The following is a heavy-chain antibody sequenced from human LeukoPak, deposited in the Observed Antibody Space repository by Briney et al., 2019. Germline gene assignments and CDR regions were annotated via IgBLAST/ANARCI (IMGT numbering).Heavy chain of an antibody. D-gene: IGHD3-3*01. CDR3: VRGDDFWSRREYYFYGMDV. V-gene: IGHV3-30-3*01. CDR1: GFTFSSYA. Sequence: GGSLRLSCAASGFTFSSYAMHWVRQAPGKGLEWVAVISYDGSNKYYADSVKGRFTISRDNAKNSLYLQMTSLRAEDTAVYYCVRGDDFWSRREYYFYGMDVWGQGTRVTVSS. J-gene: IGHJ6*02. CDR2: ISYDGSNK.